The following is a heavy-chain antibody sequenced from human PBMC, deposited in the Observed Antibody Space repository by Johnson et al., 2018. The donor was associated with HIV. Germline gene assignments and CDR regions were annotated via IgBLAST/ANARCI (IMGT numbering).Heavy chain of an antibody. D-gene: IGHD1-26*01. V-gene: IGHV3-64*01. CDR1: GFIFNTYA. J-gene: IGHJ3*02. CDR2: ITSNGEST. CDR3: ARGGATLLDAFYI. Sequence: VQLVESGGGVVRPGGSLRLSCAASGFIFNTYAMHWVRQAPGKGLEFVSTITSNGESTYYANSVKGRFTISRDNSKNTLYLQMGSLRGEDMAVYYCARGGATLLDAFYIWGRGTMVTVSS.